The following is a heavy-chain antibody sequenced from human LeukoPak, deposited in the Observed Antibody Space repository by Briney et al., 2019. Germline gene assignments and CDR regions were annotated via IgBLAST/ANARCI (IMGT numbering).Heavy chain of an antibody. Sequence: SETLSLTCTVSGGSISSSSYYWCWLRQPPGKVLGWIGSIYYRGFIYYNPSLNIRFTISVDTSKIQFSLKLSSVPAADTAVYYCERAIFGVVIMAYNWFDPWGPGTLVTVSS. J-gene: IGHJ5*02. D-gene: IGHD3-3*01. CDR3: ERAIFGVVIMAYNWFDP. CDR2: IYYRGFI. CDR1: GGSISSSSYY. V-gene: IGHV4-39*01.